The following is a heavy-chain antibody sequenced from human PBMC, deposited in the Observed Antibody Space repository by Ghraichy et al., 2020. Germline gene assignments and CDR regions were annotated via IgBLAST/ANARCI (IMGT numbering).Heavy chain of an antibody. CDR3: ARDNQVGEGWRSGSYPYYYGMDV. CDR2: ISYDGSNK. CDR1: GFTFSSYA. D-gene: IGHD3-10*01. J-gene: IGHJ6*02. V-gene: IGHV3-30-3*01. Sequence: GGSLRLSCAASGFTFSSYAMHWVRQAPGKGLEWVAVISYDGSNKYYADSVKGRFTISRDNSKNTLYLQMNSLRAEDTAVYYCARDNQVGEGWRSGSYPYYYGMDVWGQGTTVTVSS.